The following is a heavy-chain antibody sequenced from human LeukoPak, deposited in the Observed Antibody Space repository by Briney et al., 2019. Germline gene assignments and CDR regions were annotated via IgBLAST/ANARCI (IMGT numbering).Heavy chain of an antibody. CDR3: ARLFGSPVDAFDI. CDR1: VFTFSSYL. J-gene: IGHJ3*02. CDR2: ISSSSSYI. D-gene: IGHD1-26*01. Sequence: GGALRLSCAASVFTFSSYLMTWVPQAPAKGLEMVSSISSSSSYIYYGDSVKGRFTISRENAKNSLYLQMKSLRAEDTAVYYCARLFGSPVDAFDIWGQGRMVTVSS. V-gene: IGHV3-21*01.